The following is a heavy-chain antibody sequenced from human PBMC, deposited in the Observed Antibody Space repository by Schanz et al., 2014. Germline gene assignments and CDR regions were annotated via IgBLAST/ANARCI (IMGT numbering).Heavy chain of an antibody. J-gene: IGHJ4*02. CDR2: IIPILGIA. CDR1: GYTFPSYG. V-gene: IGHV1-69*04. Sequence: QVQLVQSGSEVKKPGASVKVSCKASGYTFPSYGINWVRQAPGQGLEWMGRIIPILGIANYAQKFQGRVTITADRSTSTAYIELHILTSEDTAVYYCARGRTFDYWGQGTLVTVSS. CDR3: ARGRTFDY.